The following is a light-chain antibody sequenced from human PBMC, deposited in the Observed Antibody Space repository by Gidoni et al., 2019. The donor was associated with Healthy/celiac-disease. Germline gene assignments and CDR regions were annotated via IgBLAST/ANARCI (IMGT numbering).Light chain of an antibody. CDR2: DAS. Sequence: DIQMTQSPSTLSAFVGDRVPITCRASQSISSWLAWYQKKPGKAPKLLIYDASSLESGVPSRFSGSGSGTEFTLTISSLQPDDFATYYCQQYNSYPYTFXXXTKLEIK. J-gene: IGKJ2*01. V-gene: IGKV1-5*01. CDR3: QQYNSYPYT. CDR1: QSISSW.